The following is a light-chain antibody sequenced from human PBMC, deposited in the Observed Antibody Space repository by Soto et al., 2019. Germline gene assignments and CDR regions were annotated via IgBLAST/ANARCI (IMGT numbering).Light chain of an antibody. CDR3: QQSYGTPIT. J-gene: IGKJ5*01. CDR2: VAS. CDR1: QSISRY. Sequence: ISTTPPPFSLCACVGHTVTITRRASQSISRYLNWHQQKPGKAPNLLIYVASSLQSEVPSRFSGSGSGTDFTLTITSLQPEDFATYYCQQSYGTPITFGQGTRLEIK. V-gene: IGKV1-39*01.